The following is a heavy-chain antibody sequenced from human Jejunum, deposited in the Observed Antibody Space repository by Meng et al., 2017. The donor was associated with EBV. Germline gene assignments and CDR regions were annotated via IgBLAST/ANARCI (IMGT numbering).Heavy chain of an antibody. CDR2: IYYSGNT. J-gene: IGHJ4*02. Sequence: QVQLQDAGPGLVKPSETLSLTCTVSGGSVSTASYYWSWIRQSPGKGLEWIGYIYYSGNTNYNPSLKSRATITVDTSKNQFSLKLSSVTAADTAVHYCARVVDYYERSGYPDFWGQGTLVTVSS. D-gene: IGHD3-22*01. V-gene: IGHV4-61*01. CDR3: ARVVDYYERSGYPDF. CDR1: GGSVSTASYY.